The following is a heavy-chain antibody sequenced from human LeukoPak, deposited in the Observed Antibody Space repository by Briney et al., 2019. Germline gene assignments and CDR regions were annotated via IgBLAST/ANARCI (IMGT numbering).Heavy chain of an antibody. CDR2: ISYDGSNK. J-gene: IGHJ4*02. CDR3: ARDGVRYDFWSGSVDY. D-gene: IGHD3-3*01. V-gene: IGHV3-30-3*01. Sequence: GGSLRLSCAASGFTFSSYAMHWVRQAPGKGLEWVAVISYDGSNKYYADSVKGRFTISRDNSKNTLYLQMNSLRAEDTAVYYCARDGVRYDFWSGSVDYWGQGTRVTVSS. CDR1: GFTFSSYA.